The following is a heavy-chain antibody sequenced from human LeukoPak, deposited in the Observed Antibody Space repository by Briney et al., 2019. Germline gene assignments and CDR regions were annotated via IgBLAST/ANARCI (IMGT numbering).Heavy chain of an antibody. V-gene: IGHV4-4*07. CDR3: ARDSGTTGEVKFDP. J-gene: IGHJ5*02. CDR2: IYNGGII. D-gene: IGHD3-10*01. CDR1: GDSISRYY. Sequence: PSETLSLTCTVSGDSISRYYWSWIRQPAEKGLEWIGRIYNGGIITYNPSLKSRVAMSIDTSNNQFSLRLRFVTAADTAVYYCARDSGTTGEVKFDPWGQGTLVTVSS.